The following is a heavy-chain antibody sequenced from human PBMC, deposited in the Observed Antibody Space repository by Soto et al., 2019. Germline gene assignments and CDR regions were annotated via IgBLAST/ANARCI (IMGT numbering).Heavy chain of an antibody. CDR2: ISGSGGST. V-gene: IGHV3-23*01. CDR1: GFTFSSYA. D-gene: IGHD4-17*01. CDR3: AKVRTQRRLVQSTVVNYFDY. J-gene: IGHJ4*02. Sequence: GGSLRLSCAASGFTFSSYAMSWVRQAPGKGLEWVSAISGSGGSTYYADSVKGRFTISRDNSKNTLYLQMNSLRAEDTAVYYCAKVRTQRRLVQSTVVNYFDYWGQGTLVTVSS.